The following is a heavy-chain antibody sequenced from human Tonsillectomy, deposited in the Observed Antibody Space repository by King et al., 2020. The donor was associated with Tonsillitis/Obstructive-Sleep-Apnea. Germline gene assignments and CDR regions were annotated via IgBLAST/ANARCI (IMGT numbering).Heavy chain of an antibody. CDR1: GVSMSSGGYY. Sequence: QLQESGPGLVKPSETLSLTCTVSGVSMSSGGYYWLWIRQTPGKGLEWIGSVYYSGDTDYNPSLESRVTISVDASKNQFSLKLSSVTAADTGVYYCAGRGNSMPTDSFDVWGQGTMVTVSS. J-gene: IGHJ3*01. CDR3: AGRGNSMPTDSFDV. D-gene: IGHD4-23*01. V-gene: IGHV4-39*01. CDR2: VYYSGDT.